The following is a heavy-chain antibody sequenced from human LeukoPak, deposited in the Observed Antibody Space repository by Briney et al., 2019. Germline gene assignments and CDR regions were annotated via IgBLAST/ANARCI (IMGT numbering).Heavy chain of an antibody. V-gene: IGHV4-34*01. J-gene: IGHJ4*02. CDR1: GGSYSGYY. Sequence: SETLSLTCAVYGGSYSGYYWSWIRPPPGKGLEWIGEINHSESTYYIPSLNSRVTISVHTSKNQFSLKLSSVTAADTAVYYCARVGRHYDSSGYYFLDYWGQGTLVTVSS. CDR2: INHSEST. D-gene: IGHD3-22*01. CDR3: ARVGRHYDSSGYYFLDY.